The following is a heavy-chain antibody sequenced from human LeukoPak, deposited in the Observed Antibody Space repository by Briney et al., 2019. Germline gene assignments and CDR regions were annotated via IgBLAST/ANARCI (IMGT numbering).Heavy chain of an antibody. Sequence: PGRSLRLSCAASGFTFSSYAMHWVRQAPGKGLEWVAVISYDGSNKYYADSVKGRFTISRDNSKNTLYLQMNSLRAEDTAVYYCARDPTWLQFGNYFDYWGQGTLVTDSS. J-gene: IGHJ4*02. D-gene: IGHD5-24*01. CDR3: ARDPTWLQFGNYFDY. CDR1: GFTFSSYA. CDR2: ISYDGSNK. V-gene: IGHV3-30-3*01.